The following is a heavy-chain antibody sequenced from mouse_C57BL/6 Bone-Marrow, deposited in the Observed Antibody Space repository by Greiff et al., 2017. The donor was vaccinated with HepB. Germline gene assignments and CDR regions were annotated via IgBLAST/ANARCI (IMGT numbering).Heavy chain of an antibody. V-gene: IGHV1-19*01. D-gene: IGHD2-2*01. J-gene: IGHJ3*01. CDR2: INPYNGGT. CDR1: GYTFTDYY. Sequence: VQLQQSGPVLVKPGASVKMSCKASGYTFTDYYMNWVKQSHGKSLEWIGVINPYNGGTSYNQKFKGKATLTVDKSSSTAYMELNSLTSEDSAVYYCARSATMVTTKGLGFAYWGQGTLVTVSA. CDR3: ARSATMVTTKGLGFAY.